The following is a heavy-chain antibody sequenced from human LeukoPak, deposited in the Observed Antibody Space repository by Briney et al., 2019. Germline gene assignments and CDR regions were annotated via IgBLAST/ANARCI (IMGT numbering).Heavy chain of an antibody. V-gene: IGHV1-46*01. J-gene: IGHJ5*02. CDR1: GYTFTIYY. CDR3: ARAIAHSRLMDTTMEQHWFDP. D-gene: IGHD5-18*01. Sequence: ASVKVSCKASGYTFTIYYMHWGRQAPGQGREWMGIINPSGGNTNYAQKSQGRVTMTRDMSTSTVYMELSTLRSEDTAMYYCARAIAHSRLMDTTMEQHWFDPWGQGTLVTVSS. CDR2: INPSGGNT.